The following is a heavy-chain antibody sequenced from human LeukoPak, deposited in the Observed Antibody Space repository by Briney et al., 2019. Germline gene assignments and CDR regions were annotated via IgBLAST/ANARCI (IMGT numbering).Heavy chain of an antibody. D-gene: IGHD1-26*01. Sequence: SGGSLRLSCAASGFTFSSYAMHWVRQAPGKGLEWVAVISYDGSNKYYADSVKGRFTISRDNSKNTLYLQMNSLRAEDTAVYYCARSLIVGATTVYYFDYWGQGTLVTVSS. CDR3: ARSLIVGATTVYYFDY. CDR1: GFTFSSYA. J-gene: IGHJ4*02. CDR2: ISYDGSNK. V-gene: IGHV3-30-3*01.